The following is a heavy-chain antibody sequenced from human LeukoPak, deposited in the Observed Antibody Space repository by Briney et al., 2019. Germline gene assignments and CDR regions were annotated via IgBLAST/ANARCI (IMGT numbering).Heavy chain of an antibody. CDR3: ARAVSIAARYDAFDI. V-gene: IGHV3-48*03. CDR1: EFTFTSYE. D-gene: IGHD6-6*01. J-gene: IGHJ3*02. Sequence: GGSLRLSCAASEFTFTSYELNWVRQAPGKGREWWSYISSTGNTISYADSVKGRFTISRDNAKNSLYVEVISLRAEDTAVYYCARAVSIAARYDAFDIWGQGKMVTVSS. CDR2: ISSTGNTI.